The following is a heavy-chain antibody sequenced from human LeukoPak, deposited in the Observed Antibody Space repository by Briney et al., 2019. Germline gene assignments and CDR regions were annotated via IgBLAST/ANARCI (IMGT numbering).Heavy chain of an antibody. Sequence: ASVKVSCKASGYTFTSYAMNWVRQATGQGLEWMGWMNPNSGNTGYAQKFQGRVTMTRNTSISTAYMELSSLRSEDTAVYYCARGSRYYYGSGRDWGQGTLVTVSS. V-gene: IGHV1-8*02. J-gene: IGHJ4*02. D-gene: IGHD3-10*01. CDR1: GYTFTSYA. CDR2: MNPNSGNT. CDR3: ARGSRYYYGSGRD.